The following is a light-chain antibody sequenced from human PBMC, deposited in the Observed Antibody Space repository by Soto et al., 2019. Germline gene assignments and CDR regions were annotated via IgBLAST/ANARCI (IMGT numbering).Light chain of an antibody. V-gene: IGLV2-23*02. CDR3: CSDAGNMLV. J-gene: IGLJ3*02. Sequence: QSVLTQPASVSGSPGQSITISCTGTSSDIGGYNVVSWYQQLPGKAPKLIIYKVSERPSEISSRFSGSKSGNTASLTISGLQAEDEADYYCCSDAGNMLVFGGGTKLTVL. CDR2: KVS. CDR1: SSDIGGYNV.